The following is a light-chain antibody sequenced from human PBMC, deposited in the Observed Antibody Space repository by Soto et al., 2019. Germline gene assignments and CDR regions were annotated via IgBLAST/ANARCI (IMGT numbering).Light chain of an antibody. CDR3: SSYTSSSIPYV. Sequence: QSALTQPASVSGSPGQSITISCTGTSSDVGGYNYVSWYQQHPGKAPKLMIYDVSNRPSGISNRFSGSKSGNTAYLTISGLQAEDEADYYCSSYTSSSIPYVFGTGTKVTVL. V-gene: IGLV2-14*01. J-gene: IGLJ1*01. CDR1: SSDVGGYNY. CDR2: DVS.